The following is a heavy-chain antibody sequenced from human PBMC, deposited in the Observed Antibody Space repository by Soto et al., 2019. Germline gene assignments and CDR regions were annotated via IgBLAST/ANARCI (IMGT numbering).Heavy chain of an antibody. D-gene: IGHD2-15*01. J-gene: IGHJ4*02. CDR2: ISVPDGST. CDR3: AKRSLSKYCDGGSCYSPCDY. Sequence: EVQLLESGGGLVQPGGSLRLSCAASGVTFSNYAMSWVRQAPGKGLDWVSTISVPDGSTYYADSVKGRFTISRDNSKNTLYLRMNSLRAEDTVIYYCAKRSLSKYCDGGSCYSPCDYWGQGTLVTVSS. CDR1: GVTFSNYA. V-gene: IGHV3-23*01.